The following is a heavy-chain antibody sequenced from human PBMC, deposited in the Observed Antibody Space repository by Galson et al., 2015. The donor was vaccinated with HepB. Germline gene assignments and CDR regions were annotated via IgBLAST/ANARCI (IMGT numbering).Heavy chain of an antibody. V-gene: IGHV3-23*01. CDR1: GLNKYA. J-gene: IGHJ1*01. Sequence: SLRLSCTASGLNKYAKTWVRQAPAKGLEWVSTIGGNDGTTYYADSVKGRYTITRANSKTTLYLQMNSLRVEDTAISYCAKTTVRFAADFFWGQGTLVTVSS. CDR2: IGGNDGTT. D-gene: IGHD4-17*01. CDR3: AKTTVRFAADFF.